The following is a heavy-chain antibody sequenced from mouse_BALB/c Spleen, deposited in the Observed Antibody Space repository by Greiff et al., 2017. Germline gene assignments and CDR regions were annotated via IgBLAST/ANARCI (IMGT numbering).Heavy chain of an antibody. CDR1: GYAFTNYL. V-gene: IGHV1-54*01. CDR3: ARGGYDYGMDY. CDR2: INPGSGGT. Sequence: QVQLKESGAELVRPGTSVKVSCKASGYAFTNYLIEWVKQRPGQGLEWIGVINPGSGGTNYNEKFKGKATLTADKSSSTAYMQLSSLTSDDSAVYFCARGGYDYGMDYWGQGTSVTVSS. D-gene: IGHD2-4*01. J-gene: IGHJ4*01.